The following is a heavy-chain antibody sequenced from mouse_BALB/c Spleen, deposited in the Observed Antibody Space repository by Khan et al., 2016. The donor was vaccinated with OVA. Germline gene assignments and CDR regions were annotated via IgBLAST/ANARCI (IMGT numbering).Heavy chain of an antibody. Sequence: EVELVESGGDLVKPGGSLKLSCAASGFTFSNYAMSWVRQTPEKRLEWVASISSGGTTYFPDSVKGRFTISRDNGRNILYLQMSSRRSENTAMYYCARDYCFTYWGQGTLVTVSA. CDR3: ARDYCFTY. V-gene: IGHV5-6-5*01. CDR2: ISSGGTT. CDR1: GFTFSNYA. J-gene: IGHJ3*01.